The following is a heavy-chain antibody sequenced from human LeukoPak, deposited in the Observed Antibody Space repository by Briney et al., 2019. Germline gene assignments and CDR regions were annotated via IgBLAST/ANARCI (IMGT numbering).Heavy chain of an antibody. CDR1: GASLRNYY. CDR3: ARDRWLDF. D-gene: IGHD2-15*01. Sequence: SETLSLTCTVSGASLRNYYWSWIRQPPGKGLEWIGYIYYSGDTNNNPSLKSRVTMSMDTSKNQFSLKLSSVSAADTAVYYCARDRWLDFWGQGTLVTVSS. CDR2: IYYSGDT. V-gene: IGHV4-59*01. J-gene: IGHJ4*02.